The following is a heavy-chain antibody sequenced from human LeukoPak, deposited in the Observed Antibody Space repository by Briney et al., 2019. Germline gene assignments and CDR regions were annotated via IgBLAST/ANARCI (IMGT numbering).Heavy chain of an antibody. CDR3: TRHPAEGDY. D-gene: IGHD2-15*01. CDR2: ISGSGGST. J-gene: IGHJ4*02. V-gene: IGHV3-23*01. Sequence: GGSLRLSCVASGFTFSTYAMSWVRQAPGKGLEWVSAISGSGGSTYYADSVKGRFTISRDNSKNTLFLQMSNLRAEDTAVYYCTRHPAEGDYWGQGTLVTVSS. CDR1: GFTFSTYA.